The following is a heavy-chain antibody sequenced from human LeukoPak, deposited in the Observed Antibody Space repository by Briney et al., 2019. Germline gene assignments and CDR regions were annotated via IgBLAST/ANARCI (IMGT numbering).Heavy chain of an antibody. V-gene: IGHV1-3*01. CDR3: ARARGSGSYYGHDYYYYHYMDV. CDR1: GYTFTSYA. Sequence: ASVKVSCKASGYTFTSYAKHWVRQAPGQRLEWMGWINAGNGNTKYSQKFQGRVTITRDTSASTAYMELSSLRSEDTAIYYCARARGSGSYYGHDYYYYHYMDVWGKGTTVTVSS. CDR2: INAGNGNT. D-gene: IGHD3-10*01. J-gene: IGHJ6*03.